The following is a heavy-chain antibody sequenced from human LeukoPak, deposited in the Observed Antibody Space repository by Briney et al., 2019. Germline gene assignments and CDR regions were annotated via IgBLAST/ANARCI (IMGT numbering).Heavy chain of an antibody. CDR2: INPNSGGT. CDR3: AKDKRAGSSWYSPYYFDY. D-gene: IGHD6-13*01. Sequence: ASVKVSCKASGYTFTGYYMHWVRQAPGQGLEWMGWINPNSGGTNYAQKFQGRVTMTRDTSISTAYMELSRLRSDDTAVYYCAKDKRAGSSWYSPYYFDYWGQGTLVTVSS. J-gene: IGHJ4*02. CDR1: GYTFTGYY. V-gene: IGHV1-2*02.